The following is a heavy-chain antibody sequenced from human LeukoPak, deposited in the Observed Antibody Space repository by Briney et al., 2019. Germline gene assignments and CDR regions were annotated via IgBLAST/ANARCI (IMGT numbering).Heavy chain of an antibody. CDR3: ARAGSVVEESYYMYV. CDR1: GGSISRHY. V-gene: IGHV4-59*11. J-gene: IGHJ6*03. CDR2: IYYSGST. D-gene: IGHD2-15*01. Sequence: SGTLSLTCTVSGGSISRHYWSWIRQPPGKGLEWIGYIYYSGSTNYNPSLQSRVTISEDTSKNQFSLKLSSVNAADTAVYYCARAGSVVEESYYMYVWGKGTTVTVSS.